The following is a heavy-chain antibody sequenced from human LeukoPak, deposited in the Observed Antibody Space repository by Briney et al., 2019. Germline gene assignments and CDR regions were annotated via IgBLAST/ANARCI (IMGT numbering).Heavy chain of an antibody. V-gene: IGHV3-21*06. CDR2: ISSSSSYI. Sequence: GGSLRLSCAASGFTFSSYSMNWVRQAPGKGLEWVSSISSSSSYIYYADAVKGRFTISRDNSKHTLYVQMNSLRAEDTAVYYCAKDRGSGMPTNFDYWGQGTLVTVSS. CDR3: AKDRGSGMPTNFDY. D-gene: IGHD5-24*01. J-gene: IGHJ4*02. CDR1: GFTFSSYS.